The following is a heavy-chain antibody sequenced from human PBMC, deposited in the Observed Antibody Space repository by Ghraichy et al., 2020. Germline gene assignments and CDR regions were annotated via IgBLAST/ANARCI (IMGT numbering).Heavy chain of an antibody. V-gene: IGHV3-23*01. J-gene: IGHJ4*01. CDR2: IDSGGATT. CDR3: AKGGVGATRRDFDY. Sequence: GGSLRLSCAASGFTFRVYAMSWVRQAPGKGMEWVSSIDSGGATTHYADSVRGRFTISRDNSKNTLYLQLNSLRAEDTAVYYCAKGGVGATRRDFDYWGHGSLVTVSS. CDR1: GFTFRVYA. D-gene: IGHD1-26*01.